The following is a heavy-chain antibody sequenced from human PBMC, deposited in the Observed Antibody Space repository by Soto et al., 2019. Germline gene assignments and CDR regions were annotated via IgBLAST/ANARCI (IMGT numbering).Heavy chain of an antibody. V-gene: IGHV4-30-4*01. CDR2: IYYSGST. CDR1: GGSISSGDYY. Sequence: PSETLSLTCTVSGGSISSGDYYLRWIRPPPGKGLEWIGYIYYSGSTYYNPSLKSRVTISVDTSKNQFSLKLSSVTAADTAVYYCARATIVLVPAAMVSHWFDPWGQGTLVTSPQ. CDR3: ARATIVLVPAAMVSHWFDP. D-gene: IGHD2-2*01. J-gene: IGHJ5*02.